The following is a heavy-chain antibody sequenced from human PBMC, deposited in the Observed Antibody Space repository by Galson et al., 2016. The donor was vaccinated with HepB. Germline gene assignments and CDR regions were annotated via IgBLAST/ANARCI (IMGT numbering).Heavy chain of an antibody. V-gene: IGHV1-24*01. D-gene: IGHD3-10*02. Sequence: SVKVSCKVSGYTLTELSMHWVRQAPGKGLEWMGGFDPEDGETIYAQKFQGRVTMTEDTSTDTAYMELSSLGSEDTAVYYCATLFGEWFYFDYWGQGTLVTVSS. CDR1: GYTLTELS. CDR3: ATLFGEWFYFDY. J-gene: IGHJ4*02. CDR2: FDPEDGET.